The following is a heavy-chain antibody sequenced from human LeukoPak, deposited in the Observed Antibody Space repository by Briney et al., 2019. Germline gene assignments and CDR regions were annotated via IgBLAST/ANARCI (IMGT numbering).Heavy chain of an antibody. CDR3: AKAFYSSGNSFLIDY. D-gene: IGHD3-22*01. Sequence: PGRSLRLSCAXSGXTFXTYGXHXXRXTPDKGLEWVAVISXDGSNKYYADSVKGRFTISRDNSKDTLYLQMNSLRPEDTAVYYCAKAFYSSGNSFLIDYWGQGTLVTVSS. CDR2: ISXDGSNK. J-gene: IGHJ4*02. V-gene: IGHV3-30*18. CDR1: GXTFXTYG.